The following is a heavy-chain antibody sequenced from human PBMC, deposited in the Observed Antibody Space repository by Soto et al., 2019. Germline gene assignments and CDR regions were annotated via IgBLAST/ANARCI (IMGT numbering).Heavy chain of an antibody. J-gene: IGHJ4*02. CDR3: AKDSTYGGYEY. Sequence: GGSLRLSCTASGFTFSNYAMSWVRQAPGKGLEWVSIISGSAGRRYYAESVKGRFTISRDKAKNTLYLEMNTLRAEDTAMYYCAKDSTYGGYEYWGQGT. CDR2: ISGSAGRR. CDR1: GFTFSNYA. D-gene: IGHD4-17*01. V-gene: IGHV3-23*01.